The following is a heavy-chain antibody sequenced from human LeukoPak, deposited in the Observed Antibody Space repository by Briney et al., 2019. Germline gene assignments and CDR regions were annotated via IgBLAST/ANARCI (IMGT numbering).Heavy chain of an antibody. Sequence: PSETLSLTCNVSGGSVTSNNFHWGWIRQPPGKGLEWIGIIYNIRTTSYSPSLKSRVTISVDTSKNQFSLKLSSVTAADTAVYYCARTPGVHSSDWYWKFDPWGQGTLVTVSS. J-gene: IGHJ5*02. CDR1: GGSVTSNNFH. V-gene: IGHV4-39*07. CDR3: ARTPGVHSSDWYWKFDP. D-gene: IGHD6-19*01. CDR2: IYNIRTT.